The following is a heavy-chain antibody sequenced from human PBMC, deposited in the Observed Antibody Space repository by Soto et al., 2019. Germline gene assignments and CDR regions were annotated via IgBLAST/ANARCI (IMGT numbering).Heavy chain of an antibody. J-gene: IGHJ4*02. V-gene: IGHV4-30-4*08. D-gene: IGHD5-12*01. CDR2: IYYSGST. CDR1: GGSISSGGYY. Sequence: SETLSLTCTVSGGSISSGGYYWSWIRQHPGKGLEWIGYIYYSGSTYYNPSLKSRVFMSVDTSENQFSLKLSSVTAADTAVYYCVREFPFGGYDYYFDSWGQGTLVTVSS. CDR3: VREFPFGGYDYYFDS.